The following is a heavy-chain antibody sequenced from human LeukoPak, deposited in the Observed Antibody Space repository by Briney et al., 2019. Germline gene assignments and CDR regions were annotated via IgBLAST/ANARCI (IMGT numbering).Heavy chain of an antibody. CDR2: IIPIFGTA. CDR1: GGTFSSYA. CDR3: GRDFLQARVQHLVNYFHQ. D-gene: IGHD6-13*01. V-gene: IGHV1-69*05. J-gene: IGHJ1*01. Sequence: SVKVSCKASGGTFSSYAISWVRQAPGQGLEWMGRIIPIFGTANYAQKFQGRVTITRDESTSTAYMELSSLRSEDTAVYYCGRDFLQARVQHLVNYFHQWGQGTLVTVSS.